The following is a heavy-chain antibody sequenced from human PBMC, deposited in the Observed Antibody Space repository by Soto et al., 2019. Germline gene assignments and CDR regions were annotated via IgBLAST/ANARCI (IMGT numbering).Heavy chain of an antibody. CDR3: ARGRTGGYRGKVHLDY. D-gene: IGHD2-8*02. V-gene: IGHV4-34*01. Sequence: PSETLSLTCSVYVRPYRGYYWTCIRQPPEKGLEGIAEINHSGTTTYNPSPKHRLTISVDTSENQFSLKLLCVTAADTAVFYCARGRTGGYRGKVHLDYWGQGTVVTVSS. CDR1: VRPYRGYY. CDR2: INHSGTT. J-gene: IGHJ4*02.